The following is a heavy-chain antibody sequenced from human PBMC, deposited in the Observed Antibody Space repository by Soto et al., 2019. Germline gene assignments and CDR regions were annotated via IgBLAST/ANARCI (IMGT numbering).Heavy chain of an antibody. D-gene: IGHD3-22*01. J-gene: IGHJ5*02. CDR2: IKTTIERGTT. CDR1: GFTFSSAW. Sequence: EVQLVESGGGLVKPGGSLKLSCAASGFTFSSAWMSWVRQAPGKGLEWVGHIKTTIERGTTDYAAPVKGRFTISRDDSRNMLKLQMNSLTTEDTAVYYCATADSSDYYDSAGFYYRWFDPWGQGTLVTVSS. V-gene: IGHV3-15*01. CDR3: ATADSSDYYDSAGFYYRWFDP.